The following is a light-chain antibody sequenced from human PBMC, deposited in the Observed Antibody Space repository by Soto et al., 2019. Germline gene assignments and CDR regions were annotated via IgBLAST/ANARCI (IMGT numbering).Light chain of an antibody. CDR1: SSDVGGYNF. CDR2: EVN. J-gene: IGLJ2*01. CDR3: SSYAGSNIV. Sequence: QSALTQPPSASGSPGQSVTVSCTGTSSDVGGYNFVSWYQLHPGKAPKLMIYEVNKRPSGVPARFSGSKSGNTASLTVSVLQAEDEADYYCSSYAGSNIVFGGGTKLTVL. V-gene: IGLV2-8*01.